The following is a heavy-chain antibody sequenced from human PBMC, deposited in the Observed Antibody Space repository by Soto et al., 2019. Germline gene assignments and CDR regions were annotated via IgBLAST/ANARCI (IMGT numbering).Heavy chain of an antibody. D-gene: IGHD3-10*01. V-gene: IGHV4-61*01. CDR2: IYYSGST. J-gene: IGHJ5*02. CDR1: GGSVSSGIYY. Sequence: SETLSLTSTVSGGSVSSGIYYWSWIRQPPGKGLELIGYIYYSGSTNYNPSLKSRVTISVDTSKNQFSLKLSSVTTADTAVYYCARGGYNERSYYLSNWFDHWGQGTLVPVSS. CDR3: ARGGYNERSYYLSNWFDH.